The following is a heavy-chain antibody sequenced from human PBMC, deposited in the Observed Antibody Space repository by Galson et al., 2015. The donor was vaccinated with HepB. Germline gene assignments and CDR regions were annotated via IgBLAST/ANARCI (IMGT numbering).Heavy chain of an antibody. CDR2: ITADGTNR. J-gene: IGHJ5*02. CDR1: TFTFGDYW. V-gene: IGHV3-74*01. CDR3: AREVNRALVA. Sequence: SLRLSCAASTFTFGDYWIHWVRQAPGKGLVWVSRITADGTNRRYADSVKGRLTISRDNPEDTFYLQVNSLRAEDTAVYFCAREVNRALVAWGQGTLVTVSS. D-gene: IGHD1-14*01.